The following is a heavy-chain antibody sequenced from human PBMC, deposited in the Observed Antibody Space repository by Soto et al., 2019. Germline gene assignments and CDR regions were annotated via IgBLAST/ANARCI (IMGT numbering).Heavy chain of an antibody. J-gene: IGHJ3*02. V-gene: IGHV3-74*01. CDR2: INSDGSST. CDR3: ARDHRMYLWFVDQNSAFDI. Sequence: EVQLVESGGGLVQPGGSLRLSCAASGFTFSSYWMHWVRQAPGKGLVWVSRINSDGSSTSYADSVKGRFTISRDNAKNTLCLQMNSLRAEDTAVYYCARDHRMYLWFVDQNSAFDIWGQGTMVTVSS. CDR1: GFTFSSYW. D-gene: IGHD3-10*01.